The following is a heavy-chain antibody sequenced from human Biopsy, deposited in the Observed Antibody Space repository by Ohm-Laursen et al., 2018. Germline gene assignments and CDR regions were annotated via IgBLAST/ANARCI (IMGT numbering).Heavy chain of an antibody. D-gene: IGHD3-9*01. V-gene: IGHV3-21*04. CDR2: ISSRSSDI. J-gene: IGHJ6*02. Sequence: SLRLSCAASGFIFSTYTMNWVRQAPGEGLEWVSSISSRSSDIYYADSVKGRFTISRDNSKNSLYLQMNSLRLEDTALYFCARAFRGQYFYYYYGMDVWGQGTTVTVSS. CDR3: ARAFRGQYFYYYYGMDV. CDR1: GFIFSTYT.